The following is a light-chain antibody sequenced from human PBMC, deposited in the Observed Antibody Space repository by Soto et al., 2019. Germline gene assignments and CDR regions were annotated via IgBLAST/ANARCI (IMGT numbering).Light chain of an antibody. CDR2: DAS. Sequence: EIVLTQSPATLSLSPGEGATLSCRASHSIGTYLAWYQKKPGQAPRLLIYDASNRPSGIPARFSGSGSGTDFTLTISSLKPEDFAVYYCQQRSNWPPTWTFGQGTKVEIK. CDR3: QQRSNWPPTWT. J-gene: IGKJ1*01. CDR1: HSIGTY. V-gene: IGKV3-11*01.